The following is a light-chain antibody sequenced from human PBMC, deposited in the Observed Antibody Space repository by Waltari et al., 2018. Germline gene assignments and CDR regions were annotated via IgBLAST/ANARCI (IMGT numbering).Light chain of an antibody. J-gene: IGLJ2*01. V-gene: IGLV3-1*01. CDR2: QDS. Sequence: SYELTQPASVSVSPGQTATITCSGDKLGDKYACWYRQKPGQSPGVVIYQDSKRPSGIPERISGSNSGNTATLTISGTQAMDEADYYCQAWDTTTVVFGGGTKLTVL. CDR3: QAWDTTTVV. CDR1: KLGDKY.